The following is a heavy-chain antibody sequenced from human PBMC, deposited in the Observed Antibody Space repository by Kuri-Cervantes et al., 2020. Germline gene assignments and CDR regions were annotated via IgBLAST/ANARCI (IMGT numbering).Heavy chain of an antibody. CDR1: GFTFISYW. CDR2: ISYDGTYK. V-gene: IGHV3-30*18. CDR3: AKDRTAMVTNWFDP. D-gene: IGHD5-18*01. J-gene: IGHJ5*02. Sequence: GGSLRLSCAASGFTFISYWMNWVRQAPGKGLEWVAVISYDGTYKFYADSVKGRFTISRDNAKNSLYLQMNSLRAEDTALYYCAKDRTAMVTNWFDPWGQGTLVTVSS.